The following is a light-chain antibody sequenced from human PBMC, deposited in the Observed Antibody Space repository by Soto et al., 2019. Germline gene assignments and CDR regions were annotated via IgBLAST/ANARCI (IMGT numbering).Light chain of an antibody. CDR2: DAS. CDR1: QSISSW. CDR3: QQYNSYSPGMIT. Sequence: DIQMTQSPSTLSASVGDRVTITCRASQSISSWLAWYQQKPGKAPKLLIYDASSLESGVPSRFSDSGSGTEFTLTISSLQPDDFATYYCQQYNSYSPGMITFGPGTKVDIK. J-gene: IGKJ3*01. V-gene: IGKV1-5*01.